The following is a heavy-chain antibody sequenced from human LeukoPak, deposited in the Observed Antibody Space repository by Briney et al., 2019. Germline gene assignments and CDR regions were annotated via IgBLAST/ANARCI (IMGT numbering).Heavy chain of an antibody. CDR2: ISSSGSTI. Sequence: GSLRLSCAASGFTFSDYYMSWIRQAPGKGLEWVSYISSSGSTIYYADSVKGRFTISRDNAKNSLYLQMNSLRAEDTAVYYCARPYSSSWRDAFDIWGQGTMVTVSS. D-gene: IGHD6-13*01. J-gene: IGHJ3*02. CDR3: ARPYSSSWRDAFDI. V-gene: IGHV3-11*01. CDR1: GFTFSDYY.